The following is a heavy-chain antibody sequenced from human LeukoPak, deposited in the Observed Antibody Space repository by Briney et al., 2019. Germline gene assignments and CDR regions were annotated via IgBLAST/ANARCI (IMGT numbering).Heavy chain of an antibody. Sequence: SETLSLTCTVSGGSISSSSYYWGWIRQPPGKGLEWIGSIHYSGSTHYNPSLKSRVTISVDTSKNQFSLNLISVTAADTAVYYCARVSSAGVVDYWGQGTLVTVSS. CDR3: ARVSSAGVVDY. CDR1: GGSISSSSYY. J-gene: IGHJ4*02. V-gene: IGHV4-39*07. CDR2: IHYSGST. D-gene: IGHD6-13*01.